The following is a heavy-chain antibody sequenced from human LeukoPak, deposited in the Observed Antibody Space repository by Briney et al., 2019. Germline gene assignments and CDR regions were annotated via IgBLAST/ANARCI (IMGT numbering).Heavy chain of an antibody. CDR2: IYHSGST. Sequence: PSETLSLTCAVSGYSISSGYYWGWIRQPPGKGLEWIGSIYHSGSTYYNPSLKSRVTISVDTSKNQFSLKLSSVTAADTAVYYCARHKFLYGCYFDYWGQGTLVTVSS. D-gene: IGHD2-8*01. CDR1: GYSISSGYY. CDR3: ARHKFLYGCYFDY. J-gene: IGHJ4*02. V-gene: IGHV4-38-2*01.